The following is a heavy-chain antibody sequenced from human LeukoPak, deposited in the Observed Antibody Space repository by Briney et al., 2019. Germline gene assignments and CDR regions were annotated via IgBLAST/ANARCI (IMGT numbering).Heavy chain of an antibody. V-gene: IGHV1-69*04. Sequence: SVKVSCKASGGTFSSYAISWVRQAPGQGLEWMGRIIPILGIANYTQKFQARVTITADKSTSTAYMELSSLRSEDTAVYYCARDSDSSGYYPNTFADYWGQGTLVTVSS. J-gene: IGHJ4*02. CDR1: GGTFSSYA. CDR2: IIPILGIA. D-gene: IGHD3-22*01. CDR3: ARDSDSSGYYPNTFADY.